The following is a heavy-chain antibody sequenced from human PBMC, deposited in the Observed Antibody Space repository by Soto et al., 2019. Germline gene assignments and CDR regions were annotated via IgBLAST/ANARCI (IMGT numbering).Heavy chain of an antibody. V-gene: IGHV4-59*08. CDR3: ARMGDFWSGPGELDP. CDR2: IYYNGST. J-gene: IGHJ5*02. D-gene: IGHD3-3*01. CDR1: GGSIRNHY. Sequence: SEILSVPCPVSGGSIRNHYVSWIRQPPGKGLEWIGCIYYNGSTNYNPPLKSRVTISVDTSKNQFSLKLTSVTAADTAVYYCARMGDFWSGPGELDPWGQGTLVTVSS.